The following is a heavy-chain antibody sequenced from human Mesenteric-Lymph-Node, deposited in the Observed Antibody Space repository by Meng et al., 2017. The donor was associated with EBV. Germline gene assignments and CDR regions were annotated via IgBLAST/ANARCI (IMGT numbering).Heavy chain of an antibody. CDR1: GEAFSDYY. J-gene: IGHJ4*02. D-gene: IGHD3-10*01. CDR3: ARALYSNSYYGSLSY. V-gene: IGHV4-34*02. Sequence: QVQFQQWGGGLLKPSETLSLTCAVYGEAFSDYYWTWIRQTPGKGLEWIGEVHRSGSTNYNPSLKSRVIISIDTSKNQFSLKLTSATAADTAVYYCARALYSNSYYGSLSYWGLGTLVTVSS. CDR2: VHRSGST.